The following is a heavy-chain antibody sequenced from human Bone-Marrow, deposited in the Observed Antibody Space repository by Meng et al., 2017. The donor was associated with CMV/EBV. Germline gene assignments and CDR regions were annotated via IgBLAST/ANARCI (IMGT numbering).Heavy chain of an antibody. CDR3: ARGYLRVVVPAAPPRDDAFDI. V-gene: IGHV1-69*05. CDR1: AGTFSSYA. Sequence: SVKVSCKASAGTFSSYAISWVRQAPGHGLEWMGGIIPIFGTANYAQKFQGRVTITTDESTSTAYMELSSLRSEDTAVYYCARGYLRVVVPAAPPRDDAFDIWGQGTMVTVSS. D-gene: IGHD2-2*01. CDR2: IIPIFGTA. J-gene: IGHJ3*02.